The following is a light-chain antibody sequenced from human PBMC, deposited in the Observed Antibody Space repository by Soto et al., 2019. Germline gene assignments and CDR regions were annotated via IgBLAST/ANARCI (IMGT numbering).Light chain of an antibody. J-gene: IGKJ1*01. CDR3: QQCYSSPRT. Sequence: DLQMTQSPSTLSAGVGDRVTITCRASQRISTYLNWYQQKPGKAPTLLIYAASSLQSGVPSRFSGGGSGTDFTLTINTLQPEDFATYFCQQCYSSPRTLGQGTKVEIK. CDR2: AAS. V-gene: IGKV1-39*01. CDR1: QRISTY.